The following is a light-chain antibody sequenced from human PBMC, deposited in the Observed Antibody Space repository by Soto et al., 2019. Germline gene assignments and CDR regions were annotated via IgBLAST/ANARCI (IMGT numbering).Light chain of an antibody. CDR2: GAS. CDR1: QSVSSNY. Sequence: EVVLTQSPGTLSLSPGERATLSCRASQSVSSNYLAWYQQRPGQAPRLLIYGASSRATGIPDRFSGSGSGTDFTLTISRLEPEDSAVYFCQHYSSQTFGQGNDWRL. V-gene: IGKV3-20*01. J-gene: IGKJ5*01. CDR3: QHYSSQT.